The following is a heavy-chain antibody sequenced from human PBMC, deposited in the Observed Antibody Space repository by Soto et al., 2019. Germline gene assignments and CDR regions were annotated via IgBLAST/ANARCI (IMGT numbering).Heavy chain of an antibody. D-gene: IGHD5-18*01. CDR2: IYYSGST. CDR3: ARRYGSCFAY. Sequence: ASETLSLTWSVSGGSIISYDWSWIRQPPGKGLEWIGYIYYSGSTNYNPSLKGRVTISVDTSKNQFSLKLSSVTAADTAVYYGARRYGSCFAYLGQGTLVTVSS. J-gene: IGHJ4*02. CDR1: GGSIISYD. V-gene: IGHV4-59*08.